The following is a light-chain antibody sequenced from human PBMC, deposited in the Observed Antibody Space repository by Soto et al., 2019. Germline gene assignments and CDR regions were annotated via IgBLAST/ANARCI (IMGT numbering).Light chain of an antibody. V-gene: IGKV3-20*01. CDR2: GAS. CDR1: QSVSSSY. J-gene: IGKJ5*01. Sequence: EIVLTQSPGTLSLSPGERATLSCRASQSVSSSYLAWYQQKPGQAPRHLIYGASSRATGIPDRFSGSGSGIDFTLTISRLEPEDFAVYYCQQYGSSPAITFGQGTRLEI. CDR3: QQYGSSPAIT.